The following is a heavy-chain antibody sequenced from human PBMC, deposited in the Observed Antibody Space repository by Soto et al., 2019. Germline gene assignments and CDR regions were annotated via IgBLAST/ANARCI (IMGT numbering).Heavy chain of an antibody. CDR1: GFTFSSND. J-gene: IGHJ3*01. CDR2: IYSGGST. V-gene: IGHV3-53*01. CDR3: ATRPLLPGAP. D-gene: IGHD3-22*01. Sequence: EVQLVESGGGLIQPGGSLRLSFAASGFTFSSNDMNWVRQAPGKGLEWVSLIYSGGSTYYADSVKGRFNISRDNSKNRLYLQMSSLRAEHTAVYYCATRPLLPGAPWGQGTMVTVSS.